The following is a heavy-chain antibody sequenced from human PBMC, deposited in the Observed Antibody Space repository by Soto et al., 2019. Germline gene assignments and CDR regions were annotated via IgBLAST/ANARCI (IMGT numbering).Heavy chain of an antibody. V-gene: IGHV3-7*04. CDR1: GFTFSGYW. CDR3: VREDYYGSGSLF. D-gene: IGHD3-10*01. CDR2: IKQDGSDI. Sequence: EVQLVESGGGLVQPGGSLRLSCAASGFTFSGYWMCWVRQAPGKGLEWVANIKQDGSDIHYLDSVKGRFTISRDNAKDSLYLQRNSLRAEDTAVYYCVREDYYGSGSLFWGQGTLVTVSS. J-gene: IGHJ4*02.